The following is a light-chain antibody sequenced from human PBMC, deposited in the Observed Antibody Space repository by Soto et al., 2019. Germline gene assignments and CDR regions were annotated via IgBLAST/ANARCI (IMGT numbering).Light chain of an antibody. J-gene: IGKJ1*01. CDR1: ETINKY. CDR2: TSS. CDR3: QQSYKTPQT. Sequence: DIQTTQSPSSLSASIGDRVTITCRASETINKYLNWYQQKPGKPPKLLIYTSSTLPSGVPSRFSGSRPGTNFTLTINSLQPEDFATYYCQQSYKTPQTFGQGTKVDIK. V-gene: IGKV1-39*01.